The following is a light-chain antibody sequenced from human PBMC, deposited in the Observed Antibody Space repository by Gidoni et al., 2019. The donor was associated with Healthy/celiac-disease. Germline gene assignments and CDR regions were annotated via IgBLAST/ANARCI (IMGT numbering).Light chain of an antibody. CDR1: QSIGST. V-gene: IGKV6-21*01. CDR2: YAS. J-gene: IGKJ1*01. CDR3: NQSSSLQGT. Sequence: EIVLTQSPDFRSVTPQEKVTITCRASQSIGSTLNWYQQKPDQSPKLLIKYASKSFSGVPSRFSGSGSGTDFTLNIKSLEAEDDATYYCNQSSSLQGTFGQGTKVEIK.